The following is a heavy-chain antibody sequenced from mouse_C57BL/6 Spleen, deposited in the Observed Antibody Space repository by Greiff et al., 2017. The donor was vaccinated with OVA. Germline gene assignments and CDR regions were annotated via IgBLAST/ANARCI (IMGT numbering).Heavy chain of an antibody. CDR1: GFTFSSYA. CDR3: AREKTGYFDY. D-gene: IGHD4-1*01. J-gene: IGHJ2*01. Sequence: EVQGVESGGGLVKPGGSLKLSCAASGFTFSSYAMSWVRQTPEKRLEWVATISDGGSYTYYPDNVKGRFTISRDNAKNNLYLQMSHLKSEDTAMYYCAREKTGYFDYWGQGTTLTVSS. V-gene: IGHV5-4*01. CDR2: ISDGGSYT.